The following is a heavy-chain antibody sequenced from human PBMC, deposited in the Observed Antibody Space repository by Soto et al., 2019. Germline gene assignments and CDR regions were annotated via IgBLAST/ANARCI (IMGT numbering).Heavy chain of an antibody. D-gene: IGHD3-9*01. CDR3: ARVVSPYYDVLTGNWFDP. Sequence: QLQLVQSGAEVKEPGASVKVSCKASGYTFTGYYMHWARQAPGQGLEWMGWIKSFNGDTNYAQKFQGRVTLTRDTSISTAYMELSRLKSDDTAVYYCARVVSPYYDVLTGNWFDPWGQGTLVTVSS. V-gene: IGHV1-2*02. CDR1: GYTFTGYY. CDR2: IKSFNGDT. J-gene: IGHJ5*02.